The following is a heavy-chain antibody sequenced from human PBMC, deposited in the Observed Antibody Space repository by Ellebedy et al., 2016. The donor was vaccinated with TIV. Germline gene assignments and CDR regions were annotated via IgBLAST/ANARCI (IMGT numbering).Heavy chain of an antibody. CDR2: TYYRSKWYD. CDR3: AREGTPDYGDYGGGFDY. V-gene: IGHV6-1*01. J-gene: IGHJ4*02. CDR1: GDSVSSNSVV. D-gene: IGHD4-17*01. Sequence: SETLSLXXAISGDSVSSNSVVWNWIRQSPSRGLEWLGRTYYRSKWYDDYAVSVKSRITITPDTSKNQFSLHLNSVTPEDTAVYYCAREGTPDYGDYGGGFDYWGLGTLVTVAS.